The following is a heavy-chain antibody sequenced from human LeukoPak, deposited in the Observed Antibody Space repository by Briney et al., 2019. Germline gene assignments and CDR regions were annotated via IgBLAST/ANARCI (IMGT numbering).Heavy chain of an antibody. J-gene: IGHJ4*02. Sequence: ASVKVPCKASGYTFTGYYIHWARQAPGQGLEWMGRINPNSGGTNYAQKFQGRVTMTRDTSISTAYMELSRLRSDDTAVYFCARDPGSTRGYWGQGTLVTVSS. CDR3: ARDPGSTRGY. CDR2: INPNSGGT. V-gene: IGHV1-2*06. D-gene: IGHD2-2*01. CDR1: GYTFTGYY.